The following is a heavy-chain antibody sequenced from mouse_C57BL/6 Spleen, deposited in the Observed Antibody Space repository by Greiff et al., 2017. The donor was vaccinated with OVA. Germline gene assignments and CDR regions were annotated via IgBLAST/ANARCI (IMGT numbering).Heavy chain of an antibody. CDR3: ARWGDYGFDY. V-gene: IGHV1-54*01. Sequence: QVQLQQSGAELVRPGTSVKVSCKASGYAFTNYLIEWVKQRPGQGLEWIGVINPGSGGTNYNEKFKGKATLTADKSSSTAYMQLSSLTSEDSAVYVCARWGDYGFDYWGQGTTLTVSS. D-gene: IGHD2-4*01. CDR1: GYAFTNYL. CDR2: INPGSGGT. J-gene: IGHJ2*01.